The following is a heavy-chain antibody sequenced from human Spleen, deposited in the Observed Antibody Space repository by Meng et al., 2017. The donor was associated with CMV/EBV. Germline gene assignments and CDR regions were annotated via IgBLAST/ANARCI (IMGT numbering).Heavy chain of an antibody. V-gene: IGHV3-7*03. J-gene: IGHJ4*02. Sequence: GESLKISCAASGFTFRTYWMIWVRQAPGKGLEWVANIKQDGSETYYADSVKGRFTISRDNSKNTLYLQMNSLRAEDTAVYYCAKGNLGDFWSGYYCFGYWGQGTLVTVSS. CDR1: GFTFRTYW. CDR2: IKQDGSET. CDR3: AKGNLGDFWSGYYCFGY. D-gene: IGHD3-3*01.